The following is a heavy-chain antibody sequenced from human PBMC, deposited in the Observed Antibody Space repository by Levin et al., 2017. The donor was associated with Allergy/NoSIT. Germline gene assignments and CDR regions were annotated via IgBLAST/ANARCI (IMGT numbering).Heavy chain of an antibody. V-gene: IGHV4-34*01. CDR1: GGSFSGYY. D-gene: IGHD6-19*01. Sequence: SETLSLTCAVYGGSFSGYYWSWIRQPPGKGLEWIGEINHSGSTNYNPSLKSRVTISVDTSKNQFSLKLSSVTAADTAVYYCARALKESGWYRVDYWGQGTLVTVSS. J-gene: IGHJ4*02. CDR3: ARALKESGWYRVDY. CDR2: INHSGST.